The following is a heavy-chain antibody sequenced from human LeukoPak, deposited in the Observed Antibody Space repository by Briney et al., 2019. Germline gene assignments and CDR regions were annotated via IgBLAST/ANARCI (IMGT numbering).Heavy chain of an antibody. Sequence: PGRSLRLSCEASGFIFNEYALHWVRQAPGKGLEWVAVISYDGSNKYYADSVKGRFTISRGNSKNTLYLQMNSLRVEDTAAYYCARDTGPYYFESSPLAYWGQGTLVTVSS. CDR2: ISYDGSNK. CDR1: GFIFNEYA. J-gene: IGHJ4*02. D-gene: IGHD3-22*01. V-gene: IGHV3-30*04. CDR3: ARDTGPYYFESSPLAY.